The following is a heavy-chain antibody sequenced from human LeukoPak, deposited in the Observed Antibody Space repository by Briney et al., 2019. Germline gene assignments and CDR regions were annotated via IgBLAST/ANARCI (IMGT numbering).Heavy chain of an antibody. CDR3: ARDGDYDSSAYFYWYFDL. CDR2: ISGSGSTI. J-gene: IGHJ2*01. V-gene: IGHV3-11*04. D-gene: IGHD3-22*01. CDR1: GFTFSDYY. Sequence: PGGSLRLSCAASGFTFSDYYMSWIRQAPGKGLEWVSYISGSGSTIYYADSVKGRFTISRDNAKNSLYLQMNSLRAEDTAVYYCARDGDYDSSAYFYWYFDLWGRGTLVTVSS.